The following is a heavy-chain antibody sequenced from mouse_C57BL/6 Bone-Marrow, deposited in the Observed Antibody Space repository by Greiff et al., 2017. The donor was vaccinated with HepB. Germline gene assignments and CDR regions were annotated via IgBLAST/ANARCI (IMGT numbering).Heavy chain of an antibody. Sequence: LVESGAELAKPGASVKLSCKASGYTFTSYWMHWVKQRPGQGLEWIGYNNPSSGYTKYNQKFKDKATLTADKSSSTAYMKLSSLTYEDSAVYYCARRTIWPYFDYWGQGTTLTVSS. CDR1: GYTFTSYW. D-gene: IGHD1-1*02. CDR3: ARRTIWPYFDY. V-gene: IGHV1-7*01. J-gene: IGHJ2*01. CDR2: NNPSSGYT.